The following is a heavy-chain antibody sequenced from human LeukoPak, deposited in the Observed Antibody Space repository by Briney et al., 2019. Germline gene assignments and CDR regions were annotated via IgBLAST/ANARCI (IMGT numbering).Heavy chain of an antibody. CDR2: INTNTGNP. Sequence: GASVKVSCKASGYTFTSYAMNWVRQAPGQGLEWMGWINTNTGNPTYAQGFTGRFVFSLDTSVSTAYLQISSLKAEDTAVYYCARDGPPVRGVMRWVDYWGQGTLVTVSS. J-gene: IGHJ4*02. V-gene: IGHV7-4-1*02. D-gene: IGHD3-10*01. CDR3: ARDGPPVRGVMRWVDY. CDR1: GYTFTSYA.